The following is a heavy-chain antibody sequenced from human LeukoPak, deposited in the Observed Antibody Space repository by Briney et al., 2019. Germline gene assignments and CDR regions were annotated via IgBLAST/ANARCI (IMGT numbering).Heavy chain of an antibody. V-gene: IGHV3-21*01. CDR1: GFTFSSYS. J-gene: IGHJ6*03. Sequence: GGSLRLSCAASGFTFSSYSMNWVRQAPGKGLEWVSSISSSSSYIYYADSVKGRFTISRDNAKNSLYLQMNSLRAEDTAVYYCARGNYDVYYYYYMDVWGKGTTVTISS. D-gene: IGHD3-22*01. CDR3: ARGNYDVYYYYYMDV. CDR2: ISSSSSYI.